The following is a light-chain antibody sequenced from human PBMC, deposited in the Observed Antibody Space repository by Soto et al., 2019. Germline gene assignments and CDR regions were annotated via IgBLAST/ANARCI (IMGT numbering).Light chain of an antibody. V-gene: IGLV2-8*01. J-gene: IGLJ1*01. Sequence: QSVLTQPPSASGSPGQAVTISCTGTSRDIGGYDFVSWYQVRPGEAPQLIIYNVNGRPSGVPRRFSGSKSGNTASLTVSGLQPVDQADPSRSSYSDTNICVFGTGTKVTVL. CDR2: NVN. CDR3: SSYSDTNICV. CDR1: SRDIGGYDF.